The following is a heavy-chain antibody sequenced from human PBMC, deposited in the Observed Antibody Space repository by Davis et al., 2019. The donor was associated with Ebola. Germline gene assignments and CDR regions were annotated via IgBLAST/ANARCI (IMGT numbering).Heavy chain of an antibody. J-gene: IGHJ4*02. CDR2: ISAYNGNT. CDR3: AGGRSSSWFK. D-gene: IGHD6-13*01. Sequence: ASVKVSCKASGYTFTSYGISWVRQAPGQGLEWMGWISAYNGNTNYAQKLQGRVTMTRNTSISTAYMELSSLRSEDTAVYYCAGGRSSSWFKWGQGTLVTVSS. CDR1: GYTFTSYG. V-gene: IGHV1-18*01.